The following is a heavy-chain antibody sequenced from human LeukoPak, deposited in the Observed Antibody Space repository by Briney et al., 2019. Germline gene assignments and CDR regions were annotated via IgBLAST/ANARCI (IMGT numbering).Heavy chain of an antibody. J-gene: IGHJ4*02. CDR2: IIPIFGTA. D-gene: IGHD3-22*01. CDR1: GGTFSSYA. Sequence: GASVKVSCKASGGTFSSYAISWVRQAPGQGLEWMGGIIPIFGTANYAQKFQGRVTITADESTSTAYMELSSLRSEDTAVYYCARSSASRVPYYYDSSGIFDYWGQGTLVTVSS. V-gene: IGHV1-69*13. CDR3: ARSSASRVPYYYDSSGIFDY.